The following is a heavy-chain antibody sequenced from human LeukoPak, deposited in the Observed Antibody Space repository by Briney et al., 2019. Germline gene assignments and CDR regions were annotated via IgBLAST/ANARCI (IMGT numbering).Heavy chain of an antibody. D-gene: IGHD3-22*01. CDR2: IYPGDSDT. J-gene: IGHJ1*01. CDR3: ARANYYDSSGYWGYFQH. V-gene: IGHV5-51*01. Sequence: GESLKISCKGSGYSFTSYWIGWVRQMPGKGLEWMAIIYPGDSDTRYSRSFQGRVTISVDKSISTAYLQWSSLKASDTAMYYCARANYYDSSGYWGYFQHWGQGTLVTVSS. CDR1: GYSFTSYW.